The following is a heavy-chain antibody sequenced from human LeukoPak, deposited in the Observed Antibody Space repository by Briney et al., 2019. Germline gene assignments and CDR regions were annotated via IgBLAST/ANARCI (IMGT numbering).Heavy chain of an antibody. V-gene: IGHV4-30-4*01. CDR2: IYYSEST. CDR1: GGSISSGDYF. Sequence: PSQTLSLTCTVSGGSISSGDYFWSWIRQPPGKGLEWIGYIYYSESTYYNPSLKSRVTISVDTSKNQFSLKLSSVTAADTAVYYCARFADPRTSYCSGGSCYDAFDIWGQGTMVTVSS. J-gene: IGHJ3*02. CDR3: ARFADPRTSYCSGGSCYDAFDI. D-gene: IGHD2-15*01.